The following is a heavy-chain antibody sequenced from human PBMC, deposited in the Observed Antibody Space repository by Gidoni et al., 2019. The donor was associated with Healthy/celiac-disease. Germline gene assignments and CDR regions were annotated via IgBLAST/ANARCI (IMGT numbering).Heavy chain of an antibody. Sequence: QVQLQEAGPGLVKPAETLSLTRTVPGGSISSYYWSWIRQPPGKGLEWIGYIYYSGSTNYNPSLKSRVTISVDTSKNQFSLKLSSVTAADTAVYYCARHNTRDAFDIWGQGTMVTVSS. CDR3: ARHNTRDAFDI. D-gene: IGHD2-2*02. CDR1: GGSISSYY. CDR2: IYYSGST. V-gene: IGHV4-59*01. J-gene: IGHJ3*02.